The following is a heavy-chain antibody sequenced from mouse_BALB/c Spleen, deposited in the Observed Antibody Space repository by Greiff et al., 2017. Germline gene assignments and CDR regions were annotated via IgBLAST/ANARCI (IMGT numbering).Heavy chain of an antibody. CDR3: ARPDYDVDYFDY. CDR2: ISSGGSYT. CDR1: GFTFSSYG. J-gene: IGHJ2*01. D-gene: IGHD2-4*01. Sequence: EVMLVESGGDLVKPGGSLKLSCAASGFTFSSYGMSWVRQTPDKRLEWVATISSGGSYTYYPDSVKGRFTISRDNAKNTLYLQMSSLKSEDTAMYYCARPDYDVDYFDYWGQGTTLTVSS. V-gene: IGHV5-6*01.